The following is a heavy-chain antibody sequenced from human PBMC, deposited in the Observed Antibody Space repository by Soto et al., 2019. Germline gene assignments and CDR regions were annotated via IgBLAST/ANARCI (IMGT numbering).Heavy chain of an antibody. J-gene: IGHJ3*02. CDR3: ARGSDLYYVNDAFDI. V-gene: IGHV4-30-4*01. D-gene: IGHD1-26*01. CDR2: IYYSGST. Sequence: QVQLQESGPGLVKPSQTLSLTCTVSGGSISSGDYYWSWIRQPPGKGLQWIGYIYYSGSTYYNPSLKSRVTISVDTSKHQFSLKQSSVTAADTAVYYCARGSDLYYVNDAFDIWGQGTMVTVSS. CDR1: GGSISSGDYY.